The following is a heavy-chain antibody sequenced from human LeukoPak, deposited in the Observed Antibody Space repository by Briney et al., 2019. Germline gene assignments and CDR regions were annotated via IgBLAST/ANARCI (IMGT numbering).Heavy chain of an antibody. CDR2: ISSSGSTI. D-gene: IGHD2-15*01. CDR3: ARVGYCSGGSCYSWDYHGMDV. Sequence: PGGSLRLSCAASGFTFSDYYMSWIRQAPGKGLEWVSYISSSGSTIYYADSVKGRFTISRDNAKNSLYLQMNSLRAEDTAVYYCARVGYCSGGSCYSWDYHGMDVWGQGTTVTVSS. CDR1: GFTFSDYY. J-gene: IGHJ6*02. V-gene: IGHV3-11*01.